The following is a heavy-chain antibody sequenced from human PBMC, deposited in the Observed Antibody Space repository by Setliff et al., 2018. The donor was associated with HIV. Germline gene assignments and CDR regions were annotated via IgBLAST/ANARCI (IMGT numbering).Heavy chain of an antibody. CDR3: ARDPGDYDRKFDH. D-gene: IGHD3-22*01. CDR1: GGSFIGSSFQ. V-gene: IGHV4-61*01. CDR2: IAYSGTTMYT. Sequence: SETLSLTCTVSGGSFIGSSFQSTWIRQTPGKGLEWIADIAYSGTTMYTNYNPSLESRVIVSEDTSRDQFSLRLASVTAADTAVYYCARDPGDYDRKFDHWGQGALVTVSS. J-gene: IGHJ4*02.